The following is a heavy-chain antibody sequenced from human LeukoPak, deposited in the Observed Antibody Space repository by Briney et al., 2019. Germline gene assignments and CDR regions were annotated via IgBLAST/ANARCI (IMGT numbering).Heavy chain of an antibody. CDR3: ARQHGYTSGYFDY. CDR2: IYYSGST. Sequence: QPSETLSLTCTVSGGSISSYYWSWIRQPPGKGLEWIGYIYYSGSTNYNPSLKSRVTISGDTSKNQFSLKLNSVTAADTAVYYCARQHGYTSGYFDYWGQGTLVTVSS. CDR1: GGSISSYY. V-gene: IGHV4-59*08. D-gene: IGHD5-18*01. J-gene: IGHJ4*02.